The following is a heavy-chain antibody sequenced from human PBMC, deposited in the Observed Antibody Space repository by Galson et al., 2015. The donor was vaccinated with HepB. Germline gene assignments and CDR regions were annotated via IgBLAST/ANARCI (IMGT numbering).Heavy chain of an antibody. J-gene: IGHJ6*02. CDR2: ISYDGSNK. CDR1: GFTFSSYA. CDR3: ARGKSYYDFWSGLSPYYYYGMDV. V-gene: IGHV3-30*09. Sequence: SLRLSCAASGFTFSSYAMHWVRQAPGKGLEWVAVISYDGSNKYYADSVKGRFAISRDNSKNTLYLQMNSLRAEDTAVYYCARGKSYYDFWSGLSPYYYYGMDVWGQGTTVTVSS. D-gene: IGHD3-3*01.